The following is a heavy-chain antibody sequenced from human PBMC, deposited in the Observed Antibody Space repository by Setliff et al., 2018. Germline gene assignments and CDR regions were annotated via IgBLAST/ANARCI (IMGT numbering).Heavy chain of an antibody. CDR2: ISSDGTSI. Sequence: GGSLRLSCAASGLTFSSDAMTWVRQTPGKGLEWVSVISSDGTSIYYADSVKGRFTISRDNSKNTLYLQMDSLRVDDTAVYYCGRAGKPYAIDVWGQGTMVTV. J-gene: IGHJ3*01. CDR3: GRAGKPYAIDV. V-gene: IGHV3-23*03. CDR1: GLTFSSDA.